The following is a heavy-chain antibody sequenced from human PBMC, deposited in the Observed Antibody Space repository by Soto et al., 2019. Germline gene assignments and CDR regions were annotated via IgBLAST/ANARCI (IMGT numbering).Heavy chain of an antibody. D-gene: IGHD2-15*01. Sequence: LRLSCAASGFAFRSYNMNWVRQAPGKGLEWVASISSGSSNIYYADSVKGRFTISRDNAKNSLFLQMDSLRAEDSAVYYCASATVVAATFDFWGQGTLVTVSS. CDR2: ISSGSSNI. CDR3: ASATVVAATFDF. CDR1: GFAFRSYN. J-gene: IGHJ4*02. V-gene: IGHV3-21*01.